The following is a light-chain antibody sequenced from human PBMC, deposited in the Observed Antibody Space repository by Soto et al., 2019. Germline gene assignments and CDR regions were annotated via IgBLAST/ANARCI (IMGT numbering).Light chain of an antibody. CDR3: QQLGNWPPFT. J-gene: IGKJ3*01. V-gene: IGKV3-11*01. CDR1: QSVSSY. CDR2: DAS. Sequence: EIVLTQSPATLSLSPGERATLSCRASQSVSSYLAWYQQNPGQAPRLLIYDASNGATAIPTRFIGSGSGTDSTLTISSLEPEDSAVDYCQQLGNWPPFTVGPGTKVDIK.